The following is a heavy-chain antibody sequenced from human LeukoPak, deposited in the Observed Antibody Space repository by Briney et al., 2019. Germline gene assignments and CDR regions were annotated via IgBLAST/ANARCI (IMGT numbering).Heavy chain of an antibody. D-gene: IGHD6-19*01. V-gene: IGHV1-24*01. J-gene: IGHJ4*02. Sequence: ASVKVSCKVSGYTLTELSMHWVRQAPGKGLEWMGGFDPEDGETIYAQKFQGRVTMTEDTSTDTAYMELSSLRSEDTAVYYCATPSGWYRGTRFDYWGQGTLVTVSS. CDR3: ATPSGWYRGTRFDY. CDR1: GYTLTELS. CDR2: FDPEDGET.